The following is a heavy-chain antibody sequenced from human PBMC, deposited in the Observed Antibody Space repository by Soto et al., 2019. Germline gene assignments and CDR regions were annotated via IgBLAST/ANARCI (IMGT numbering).Heavy chain of an antibody. CDR2: INHSGST. V-gene: IGHV4-34*01. CDR3: ARGRGYYYGSGSSLPFDP. J-gene: IGHJ5*02. CDR1: DGSFSGWY. D-gene: IGHD3-10*01. Sequence: SQTLSLTYAVYDGSFSGWYWNWISQPPGKGLEWIGEINHSGSTNYNPSLKSRVTISVDTSKNQFSLKLGSVTAADTAVYYCARGRGYYYGSGSSLPFDPWGQGTPVTVSS.